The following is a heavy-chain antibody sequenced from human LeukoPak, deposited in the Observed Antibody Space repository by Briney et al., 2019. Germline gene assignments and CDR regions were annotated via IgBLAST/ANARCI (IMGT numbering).Heavy chain of an antibody. D-gene: IGHD3-22*01. V-gene: IGHV3-74*01. CDR2: ICSDGSST. Sequence: GGSLRLSCEAPGFTFSSYWMHWVRQAPGMGLVWVSRICSDGSSTSFADSVKGRFTISRDNARNTLYLQMSSLRAEDTAVYYCARDNYDSSGYYYNFDSWGQGTLVTVSS. J-gene: IGHJ4*02. CDR1: GFTFSSYW. CDR3: ARDNYDSSGYYYNFDS.